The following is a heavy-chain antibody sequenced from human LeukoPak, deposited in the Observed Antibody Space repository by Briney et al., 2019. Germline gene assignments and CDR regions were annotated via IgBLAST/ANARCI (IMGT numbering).Heavy chain of an antibody. J-gene: IGHJ4*02. CDR1: GGSISSHY. CDR3: ARDSSSWFNGGYFDY. CDR2: IYYSGST. Sequence: SETLSLTCTVSGGSISSHYWSWIRQPPGKGLEWIGYIYYSGSTNYNPSLKSRATISVDTSKNQFSLKLSSVTAAGTAVYYCARDSSSWFNGGYFDYWGQGTLVTVSS. V-gene: IGHV4-59*11. D-gene: IGHD6-13*01.